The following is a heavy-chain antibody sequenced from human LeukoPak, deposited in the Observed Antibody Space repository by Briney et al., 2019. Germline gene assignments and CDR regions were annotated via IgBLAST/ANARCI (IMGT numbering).Heavy chain of an antibody. CDR1: GGSISSSSYY. V-gene: IGHV4-39*02. D-gene: IGHD2-15*01. CDR3: ARETEYCSGGSCYFDWFDP. J-gene: IGHJ5*02. CDR2: IYYSGST. Sequence: SGTLSLTCTVSGGSISSSSYYWGWIRQPPGKGLEWIGSIYYSGSTYYNPSLKSRVTISVDTSKNQFSLKLSSVTAADTAVYYCARETEYCSGGSCYFDWFDPWGQGTLVTVSS.